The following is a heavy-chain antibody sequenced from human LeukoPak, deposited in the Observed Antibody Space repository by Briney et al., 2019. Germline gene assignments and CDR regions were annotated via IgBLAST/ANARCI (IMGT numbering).Heavy chain of an antibody. Sequence: ASVKVSCKASGYTFTGYYMHWVRQAPGQGLEWMGWINPNSGGTNYAQKFQGRVTMTRDTSISTAYMELSRLRSDDTAVYYCARPYYDYVWGSYRSNWFDPWGQGTLVTVSS. CDR3: ARPYYDYVWGSYRSNWFDP. J-gene: IGHJ5*02. CDR2: INPNSGGT. V-gene: IGHV1-2*02. CDR1: GYTFTGYY. D-gene: IGHD3-16*02.